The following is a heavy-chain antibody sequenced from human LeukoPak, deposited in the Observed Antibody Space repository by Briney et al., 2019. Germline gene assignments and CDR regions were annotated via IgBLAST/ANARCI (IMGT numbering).Heavy chain of an antibody. V-gene: IGHV1-2*02. CDR3: AKIWLGRRRTVDVLSTGETDC. D-gene: IGHD5/OR15-5a*01. J-gene: IGHJ4*02. Sequence: GASVKVSCKASGYTFTGYYMHWVRQAPGQGLEWMGWINPNSGGTNYAQKFQGRVTMTRDMSTGTVYMELSSLRSEDTALYYCAKIWLGRRRTVDVLSTGETDCWGRGTLVTVSS. CDR2: INPNSGGT. CDR1: GYTFTGYY.